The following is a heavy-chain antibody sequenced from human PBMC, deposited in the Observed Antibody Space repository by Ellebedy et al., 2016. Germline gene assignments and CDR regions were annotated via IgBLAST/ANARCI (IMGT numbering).Heavy chain of an antibody. Sequence: LRLXCAVSGGSISSGGYSWSWIRQPPGKGLEWIGYIYHSGSTYYNPSLKSRVTISVDRSKNQFSLKLSSVTAADTAVYYCARGDYGDYEYYFDYWGQGTLVTVSS. CDR2: IYHSGST. CDR1: GGSISSGGYS. CDR3: ARGDYGDYEYYFDY. J-gene: IGHJ4*02. D-gene: IGHD4-17*01. V-gene: IGHV4-30-2*01.